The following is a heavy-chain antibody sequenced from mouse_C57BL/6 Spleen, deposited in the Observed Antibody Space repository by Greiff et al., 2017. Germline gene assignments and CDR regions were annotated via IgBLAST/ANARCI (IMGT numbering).Heavy chain of an antibody. J-gene: IGHJ4*01. CDR2: IYPGDGDT. Sequence: QVQLQQPGAELVKPGASVKISCKASGYAFSSYWMNWVKQRPGKGLEWIGQIYPGDGDTNYNGKFKGKATLTADKSSSTAYMQRSSLTSEDSAVYFCARVVLRFYAMDYWGQGTSVTVSS. D-gene: IGHD1-1*01. CDR3: ARVVLRFYAMDY. V-gene: IGHV1-80*01. CDR1: GYAFSSYW.